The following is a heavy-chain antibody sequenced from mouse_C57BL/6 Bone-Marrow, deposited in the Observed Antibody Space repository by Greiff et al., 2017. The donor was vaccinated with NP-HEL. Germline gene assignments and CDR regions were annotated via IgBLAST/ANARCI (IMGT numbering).Heavy chain of an antibody. J-gene: IGHJ4*01. CDR3: ARRGDYDGSSCAMDY. D-gene: IGHD1-1*01. Sequence: QVQLQQPGAELVMPGASVKLSCKASGYTFTSYWMHWVKQRPGQGLEWIGEIDPSDSYTNYNQKFKGKSTLTVDKSSSTAYMQLSSLTSEDSAVYYCARRGDYDGSSCAMDYWGQGTSVTVSS. V-gene: IGHV1-69*01. CDR2: IDPSDSYT. CDR1: GYTFTSYW.